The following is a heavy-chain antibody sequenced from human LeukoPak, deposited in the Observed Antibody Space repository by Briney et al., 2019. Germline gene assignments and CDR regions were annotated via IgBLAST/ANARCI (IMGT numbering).Heavy chain of an antibody. CDR1: GFTFSSYV. D-gene: IGHD5-18*01. CDR2: ISYDGSNK. CDR3: AKRIQSAMATGY. Sequence: GGSLRLSCAASGFTFSSYVMNWVRQAPGKGLERVAVISYDGSNKYYADSVKGRFTISRDNSKNTLYLQMNSLRAEDTAVYYCAKRIQSAMATGYWGQGTLVTVSS. V-gene: IGHV3-30*04. J-gene: IGHJ4*02.